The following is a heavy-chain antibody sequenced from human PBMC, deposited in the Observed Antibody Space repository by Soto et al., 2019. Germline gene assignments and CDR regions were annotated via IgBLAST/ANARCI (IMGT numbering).Heavy chain of an antibody. J-gene: IGHJ4*02. V-gene: IGHV3-9*01. Sequence: EVQLVESGGGLVQPGRSLRLSCAASGFTFDDYAMHWVRQAPGKGLERVSGISWNSGSIGYADSVKGRFTISRDNAKNSLYLQMNSLRAEDTALYYCAKDRVRENDGTFDYWGQGTLVTVSS. D-gene: IGHD1-1*01. CDR2: ISWNSGSI. CDR3: AKDRVRENDGTFDY. CDR1: GFTFDDYA.